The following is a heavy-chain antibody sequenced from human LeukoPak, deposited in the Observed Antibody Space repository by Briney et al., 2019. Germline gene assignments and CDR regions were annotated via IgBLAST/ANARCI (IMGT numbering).Heavy chain of an antibody. Sequence: SETLSLTCTVSGYSISRGNHWGWIRQPPGKGLEWIGSIYHSGSTYYNPSLKSRVTISVDTSKNQFSLKLTSVTAADTAVHYCARGPLIGPIDYWGQGTLVTVSS. V-gene: IGHV4-38-2*02. D-gene: IGHD3-16*01. J-gene: IGHJ4*02. CDR2: IYHSGST. CDR1: GYSISRGNH. CDR3: ARGPLIGPIDY.